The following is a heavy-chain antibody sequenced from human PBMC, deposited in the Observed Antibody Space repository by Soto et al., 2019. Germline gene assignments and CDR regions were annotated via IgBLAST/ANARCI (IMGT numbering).Heavy chain of an antibody. J-gene: IGHJ6*03. D-gene: IGHD3-16*02. V-gene: IGHV1-8*01. Sequence: AAVKVSCKASGYAFTSYDINWVRQATGQGLEWMGWMNPNSGNTGYAQKFQGRVTMTRNTSISTAYMELSSLRSEDTAVYYCARGLKGSYDYIWGSYRSRRGLYYMDVWGKGSKVTVAS. CDR1: GYAFTSYD. CDR3: ARGLKGSYDYIWGSYRSRRGLYYMDV. CDR2: MNPNSGNT.